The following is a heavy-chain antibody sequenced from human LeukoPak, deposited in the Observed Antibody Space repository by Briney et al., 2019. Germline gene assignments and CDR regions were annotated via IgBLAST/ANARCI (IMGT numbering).Heavy chain of an antibody. CDR2: INHSGST. V-gene: IGHV4-39*07. CDR1: GGSISSSSYY. J-gene: IGHJ4*02. D-gene: IGHD3-10*01. Sequence: PSETLSLTCTVSGGSISSSSYYWSWIRQPPGKGLEWIGEINHSGSTNYNPSLKSRVTISVDTSKNQFSLKLSSVTAADTAVYYCARERPSEPEITMVRGVMSAHFDYWGQGTLVTVSS. CDR3: ARERPSEPEITMVRGVMSAHFDY.